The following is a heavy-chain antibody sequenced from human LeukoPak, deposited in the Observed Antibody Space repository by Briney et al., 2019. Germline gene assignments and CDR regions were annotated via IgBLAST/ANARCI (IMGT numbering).Heavy chain of an antibody. CDR2: ISYDGSNK. V-gene: IGHV3-30*18. J-gene: IGHJ6*03. D-gene: IGHD6-13*01. CDR1: GFTFSSYG. Sequence: GGSLRLSCAASGFTFSSYGMHWVRQAPGEGLEWVAVISYDGSNKCYADSVKGRFTISRDNSKNTLYLQMNSLRAEDTAVYYCAKTGYSSSWDYYYYYYMDVWGKGTTVTVSS. CDR3: AKTGYSSSWDYYYYYYMDV.